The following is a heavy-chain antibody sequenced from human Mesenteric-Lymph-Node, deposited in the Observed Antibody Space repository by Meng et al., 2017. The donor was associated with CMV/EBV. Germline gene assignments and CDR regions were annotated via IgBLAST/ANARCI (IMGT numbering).Heavy chain of an antibody. CDR2: IYYNGTT. CDR3: AREPFYDSWSGYQGSGFGVDV. CDR1: SGSIINYY. V-gene: IGHV4-59*12. J-gene: IGHJ6*02. D-gene: IGHD3-3*01. Sequence: SETLSLTCTVSSGSIINYYWTWIRQPPGKGLECIGYIYYNGTTVYNPSLRSRVTISQDTSENQFSLELSSVTVADTAVYYCAREPFYDSWSGYQGSGFGVDVWGQGTTVTVSS.